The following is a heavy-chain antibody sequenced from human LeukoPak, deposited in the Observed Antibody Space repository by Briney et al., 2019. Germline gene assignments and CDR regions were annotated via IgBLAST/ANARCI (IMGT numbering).Heavy chain of an antibody. CDR1: GFSLSTSGMR. V-gene: IGHV2-70*04. J-gene: IGHJ4*02. CDR3: ARTRYCGGDCYVDY. Sequence: SGPTLVNPTQTLTLTCTFSGFSLSTSGMRVSWIRQPPGKALEWLARIDWDDDKFYSTSLKTRLTISKDTSKNQVALTMTNMDPVDTATYYCARTRYCGGDCYVDYWGQGTLVTVSS. D-gene: IGHD2-21*02. CDR2: IDWDDDK.